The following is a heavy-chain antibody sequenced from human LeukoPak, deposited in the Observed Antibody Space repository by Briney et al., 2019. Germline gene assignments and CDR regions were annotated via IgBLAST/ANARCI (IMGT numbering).Heavy chain of an antibody. V-gene: IGHV3-11*04. Sequence: PGGSLRLSCAASGFTFSDYYMSWIRQAPGKGREWVSYISSSGSTIYYADSVRGRFTISRDNAKNSLYLQMNSLRAEDTAVYYCARDDSSWGTGYFDYWGQGPLVTVSS. D-gene: IGHD6-13*01. CDR2: ISSSGSTI. J-gene: IGHJ4*02. CDR3: ARDDSSWGTGYFDY. CDR1: GFTFSDYY.